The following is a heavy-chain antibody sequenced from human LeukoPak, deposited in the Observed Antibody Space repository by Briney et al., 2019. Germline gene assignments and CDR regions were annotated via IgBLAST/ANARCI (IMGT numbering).Heavy chain of an antibody. D-gene: IGHD1-7*01. V-gene: IGHV4-38-2*01. CDR1: GYSISSGYY. Sequence: SETLSLTCAVSGYSISSGYYWGWIRQPPGKGLEWIGSIYHSGSTYYNPSLKSRVTISVDTSKNQFSLKLSSVTAADTAVYYCARGLGGGELPHYFDYWGQGTLVTVSS. CDR3: ARGLGGGELPHYFDY. CDR2: IYHSGST. J-gene: IGHJ4*02.